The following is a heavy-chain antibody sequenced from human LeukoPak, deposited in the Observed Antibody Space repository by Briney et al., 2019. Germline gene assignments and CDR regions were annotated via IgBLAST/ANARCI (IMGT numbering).Heavy chain of an antibody. CDR3: AREVDITGFDY. Sequence: SVKVSCKPSGGTFSSYAISWVRQAPGHGLEWMGGIIPIFGTANYAQKFQGRVTITADESTSTAYMELSSLRSEDTAVYYCAREVDITGFDYWGQGTLVTVSS. V-gene: IGHV1-69*13. CDR1: GGTFSSYA. D-gene: IGHD1-14*01. CDR2: IIPIFGTA. J-gene: IGHJ4*02.